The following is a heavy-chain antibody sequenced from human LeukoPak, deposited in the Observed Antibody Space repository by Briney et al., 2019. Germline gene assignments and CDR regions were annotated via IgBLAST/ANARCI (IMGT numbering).Heavy chain of an antibody. D-gene: IGHD2-21*02. CDR3: VREDTPATANY. CDR2: IRNNGGST. CDR1: GFTFTNSA. V-gene: IGHV3-23*01. J-gene: IGHJ4*02. Sequence: GGSLRLSCAASGFTFTNSAMNWVRQAPGKGLEWVSGIRNNGGSTYYADSVKGRFTISRDNSKNTLFLQMNSLRVEDTAVYYCVREDTPATANYWGQGTLVTISS.